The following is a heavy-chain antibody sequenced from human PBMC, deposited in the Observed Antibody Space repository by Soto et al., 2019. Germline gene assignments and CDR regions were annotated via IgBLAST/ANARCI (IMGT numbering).Heavy chain of an antibody. J-gene: IGHJ6*02. Sequence: QVQLQQWGAGLLKPSETLSLTCGVYGGSFIGYYWSWIRQHPGKGLEWIGEVTHSVSTNYNPSLKRRVTIAVDTSKKHFSLKMSSVTAADTALYYCARKYLPYYGSGSPYGMDVWGQGTTVTVSS. CDR3: ARKYLPYYGSGSPYGMDV. CDR2: VTHSVST. CDR1: GGSFIGYY. V-gene: IGHV4-34*01. D-gene: IGHD3-10*01.